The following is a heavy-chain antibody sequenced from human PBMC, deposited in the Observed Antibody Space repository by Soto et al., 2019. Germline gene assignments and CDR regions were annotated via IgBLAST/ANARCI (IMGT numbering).Heavy chain of an antibody. CDR1: GFAFSTYV. CDR2: ISASGSNT. D-gene: IGHD6-19*01. CDR3: AKSAATGIPVGRFDH. V-gene: IGHV3-23*01. Sequence: GGSLRLSCAASGFAFSTYVMTWVRQAPGKGLEWVSGISASGSNTYYADSVMGRFTISRDNSKNTLHLQMDSLGVDDTAVYYCAKSAATGIPVGRFDHWGRGTLVTVSS. J-gene: IGHJ4*02.